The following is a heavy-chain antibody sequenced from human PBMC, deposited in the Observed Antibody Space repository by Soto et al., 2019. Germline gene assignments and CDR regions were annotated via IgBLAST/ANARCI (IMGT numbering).Heavy chain of an antibody. CDR2: IYSGGST. CDR1: GFTVSSNY. Sequence: GESLKISCAASGFTVSSNYMSWVRQAPGKGLEWVSVIYSGGSTYYADSVKGRFTISRDNSKNTLYLQMNSLRAEDTAVYYCASSEEWLRSFDYWGQGTLVTVSS. CDR3: ASSEEWLRSFDY. V-gene: IGHV3-66*01. J-gene: IGHJ4*02. D-gene: IGHD5-12*01.